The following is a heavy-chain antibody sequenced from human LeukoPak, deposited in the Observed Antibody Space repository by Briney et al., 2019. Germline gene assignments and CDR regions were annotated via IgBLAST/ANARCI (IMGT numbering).Heavy chain of an antibody. Sequence: PSETLSLTCAVYGGSSSGYYWSWIRQPPGKGLEWIGEINHSGSTNHNPSLKSRVTISVDTSKNQFSLKLSSVTAADTAVYYCARGGLFSDYWGQGTLVTVSS. CDR1: GGSSSGYY. CDR3: ARGGLFSDY. CDR2: INHSGST. J-gene: IGHJ4*02. D-gene: IGHD3-10*02. V-gene: IGHV4-34*01.